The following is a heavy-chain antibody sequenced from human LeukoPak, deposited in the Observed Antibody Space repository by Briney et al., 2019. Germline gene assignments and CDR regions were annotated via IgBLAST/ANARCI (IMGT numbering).Heavy chain of an antibody. V-gene: IGHV3-7*01. J-gene: IGHJ4*02. CDR3: ARGGHGDYVCHY. CDR1: GFTFSISW. D-gene: IGHD4-17*01. CDR2: INQEGRDK. Sequence: PGGSLRLSCAASGFTFSISWMSWVRQAPGKGLEWVANINQEGRDKYYVDSVKGRFTISRDNGKNSLYLQMNSLRADDTAVYYCARGGHGDYVCHYWGQGTLVTVSS.